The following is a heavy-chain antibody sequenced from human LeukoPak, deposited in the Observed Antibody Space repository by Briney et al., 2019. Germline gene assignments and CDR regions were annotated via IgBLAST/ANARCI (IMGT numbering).Heavy chain of an antibody. CDR2: IYHSGST. D-gene: IGHD1-26*01. J-gene: IGHJ4*02. CDR1: GGSISSGYY. CDR3: ARMMGGSYA. Sequence: SETLSLTCTVSGGSISSGYYWGWIRQPPGKGLEWIGSIYHSGSTYYNPSLKSRVTISVDTSKNQFSLKLSSVTAADAAVYYCARMMGGSYAGGQGTLVTVSS. V-gene: IGHV4-38-2*02.